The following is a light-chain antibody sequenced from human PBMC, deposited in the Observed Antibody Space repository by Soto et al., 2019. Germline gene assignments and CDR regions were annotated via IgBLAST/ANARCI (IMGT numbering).Light chain of an antibody. Sequence: EIVMTQSPATLSVSPGERATLSCRASQSVSSNLAWYQQKPGQAPRLLIYGASTRATGIPARFSGSGSGTEFPLTISSLQSEDSAVYYCQQYNNWPPWTFGQGTKVEIK. CDR2: GAS. V-gene: IGKV3-15*01. J-gene: IGKJ1*01. CDR1: QSVSSN. CDR3: QQYNNWPPWT.